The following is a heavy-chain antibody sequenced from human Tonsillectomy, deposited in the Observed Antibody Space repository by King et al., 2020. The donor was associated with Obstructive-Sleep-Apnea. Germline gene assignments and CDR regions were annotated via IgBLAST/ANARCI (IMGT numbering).Heavy chain of an antibody. CDR3: ARDLGYSYGIDY. V-gene: IGHV4-59*01. Sequence: VQLQESGPGLVKPSETLSLTCTVSGDSISTYYWSWIRQPPGKGLEWIGYIYYSVSTSYNASLKSRVTISVDTAKNQFSLKLRSVTAADTAVYYCARDLGYSYGIDYWGQGTLVTVSS. CDR2: IYYSVST. J-gene: IGHJ4*02. D-gene: IGHD5-18*01. CDR1: GDSISTYY.